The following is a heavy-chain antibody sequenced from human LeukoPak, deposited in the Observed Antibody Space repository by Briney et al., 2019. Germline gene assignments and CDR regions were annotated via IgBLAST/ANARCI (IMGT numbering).Heavy chain of an antibody. Sequence: GASVKVSCKASGYTFTSYYMHWVRQAPGQGLEWMGIINPSGGSTSYAQKFQGRVTMTRDTSTSTVHMELSSLRSEDTAVYYCARAPSLESSGWYVSDYWGQGTLVTVSS. CDR3: ARAPSLESSGWYVSDY. J-gene: IGHJ4*02. CDR2: INPSGGST. V-gene: IGHV1-46*01. CDR1: GYTFTSYY. D-gene: IGHD6-19*01.